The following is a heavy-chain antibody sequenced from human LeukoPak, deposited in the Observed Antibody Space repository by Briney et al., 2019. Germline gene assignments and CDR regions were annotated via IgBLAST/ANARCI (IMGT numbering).Heavy chain of an antibody. Sequence: SVKVSCKASGGTFSSYAISWVRQAPGQGLEWMGRIIPILGIANYAQRFQGRVTMTTDTSTSTAYMELRSLRSDDTAVYYCAGVLWFGELSFWGQGTLVTVSS. CDR1: GGTFSSYA. J-gene: IGHJ4*02. CDR3: AGVLWFGELSF. V-gene: IGHV1-69*04. D-gene: IGHD3-10*01. CDR2: IIPILGIA.